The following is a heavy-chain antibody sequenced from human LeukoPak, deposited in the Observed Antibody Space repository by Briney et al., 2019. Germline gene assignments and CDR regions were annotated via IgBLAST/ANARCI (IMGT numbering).Heavy chain of an antibody. J-gene: IGHJ3*02. CDR1: GFTFSSYA. D-gene: IGHD3-22*01. CDR3: AKVSKYYCDSSGIRGAFDI. Sequence: GSLRLSCAASGFTFSSYAMSWVRQAPGKGLEWVSAISGSGGSTYYADSVKGRFTISRDNSKNTLYLQMSSLRAEDTAVYYCAKVSKYYCDSSGIRGAFDIWGQGTMVTVSS. V-gene: IGHV3-23*01. CDR2: ISGSGGST.